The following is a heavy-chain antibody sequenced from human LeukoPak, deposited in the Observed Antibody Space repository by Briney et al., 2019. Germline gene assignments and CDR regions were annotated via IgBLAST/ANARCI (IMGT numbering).Heavy chain of an antibody. CDR1: GGTFTSYA. J-gene: IGHJ4*02. D-gene: IGHD4-17*01. CDR2: IIPIFGTA. V-gene: IGHV1-69*06. Sequence: SVKVSCKASGGTFTSYAISWVRQAPGQGLEWMGGIIPIFGTANYAQKFQGRVTITADKSTSTAYMELSSLRSEDTAVYYCARDLFSDYGFDYWGQGTLVTVSS. CDR3: ARDLFSDYGFDY.